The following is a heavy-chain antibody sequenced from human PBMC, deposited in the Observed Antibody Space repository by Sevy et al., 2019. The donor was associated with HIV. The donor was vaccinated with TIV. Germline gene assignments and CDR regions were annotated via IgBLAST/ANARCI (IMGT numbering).Heavy chain of an antibody. Sequence: GGSLRLSCAASGFTFSNAWMSWVRQAPGKGLEWVGRIKSKTDGGTTDYAAPVKGRFTISRDDSKNTLYLQMNSLKTEETAGYYCTTDVGLYGSGSYDYWGQGTLVTVSS. J-gene: IGHJ4*02. D-gene: IGHD3-10*01. CDR1: GFTFSNAW. CDR3: TTDVGLYGSGSYDY. CDR2: IKSKTDGGTT. V-gene: IGHV3-15*01.